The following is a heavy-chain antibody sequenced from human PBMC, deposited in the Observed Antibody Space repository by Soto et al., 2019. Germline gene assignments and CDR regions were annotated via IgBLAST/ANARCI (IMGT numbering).Heavy chain of an antibody. CDR2: ISAYNGNT. J-gene: IGHJ4*01. Sequence: QVQLMQSGAEVKKPGASVKVSCKASGYTFTTYGISWVRQAPGQGLEWMGWISAYNGNTKYLQKFQGRVTLTTDTSTNTAYMELRSLRSDDTAVYYCARSGYCTGGSCYGVDYWGQGTLVSVSS. V-gene: IGHV1-18*01. CDR1: GYTFTTYG. D-gene: IGHD2-15*01. CDR3: ARSGYCTGGSCYGVDY.